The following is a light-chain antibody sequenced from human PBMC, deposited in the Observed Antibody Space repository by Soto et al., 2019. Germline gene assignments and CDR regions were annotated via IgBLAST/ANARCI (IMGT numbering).Light chain of an antibody. CDR3: SSFTSSSTQV. J-gene: IGLJ3*02. V-gene: IGLV2-14*01. CDR2: QVT. CDR1: ASDIGNYNW. Sequence: QSALTQPASVSGSPGQSITISCTGTASDIGNYNWVSWYQQHPGKAPKVLIYQVTSRPSGVSNRFSGSKSANTASLTISGLQADDEADYYCSSFTSSSTQVFGGGTKLTVL.